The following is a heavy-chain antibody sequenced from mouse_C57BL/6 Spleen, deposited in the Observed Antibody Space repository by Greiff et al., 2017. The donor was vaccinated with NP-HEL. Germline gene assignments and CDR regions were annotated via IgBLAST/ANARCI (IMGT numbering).Heavy chain of an antibody. CDR2: IYPGSGST. V-gene: IGHV1-55*01. Sequence: QVQLKQPGAELVKPGASVKMSCKASGYTFTSYWITWVKQRPGQGLEWIGDIYPGSGSTNYNEKFKSKATLTVDTSSSTAYMQLSSLTSEDSAVYYCARWGYGSSPWFAYWGQGTLVTVSA. J-gene: IGHJ3*01. D-gene: IGHD1-1*01. CDR3: ARWGYGSSPWFAY. CDR1: GYTFTSYW.